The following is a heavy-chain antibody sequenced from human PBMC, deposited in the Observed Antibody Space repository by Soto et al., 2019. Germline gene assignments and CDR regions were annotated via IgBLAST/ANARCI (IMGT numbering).Heavy chain of an antibody. CDR2: IYYSGST. CDR1: GGSVSSGSYY. Sequence: SETLSLTCTVSGGSVSSGSYYWSWIRQPPGKGLEWIGYIYYSGSTNYNPSLKSRVTISVDTSKNQFSLKLSSVTAADTAVYYCARALRITMVRGVYFDYWGQGTLVTVS. D-gene: IGHD3-10*01. V-gene: IGHV4-61*01. CDR3: ARALRITMVRGVYFDY. J-gene: IGHJ4*02.